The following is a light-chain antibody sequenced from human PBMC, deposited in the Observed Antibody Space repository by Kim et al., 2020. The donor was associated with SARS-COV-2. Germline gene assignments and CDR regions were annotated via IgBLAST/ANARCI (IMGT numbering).Light chain of an antibody. CDR3: NSYTTSSTWV. CDR1: NSNVGRYNY. J-gene: IGLJ3*02. Sequence: QSALTQPTSVSGSPGQSITISCTGTNSNVGRYNYVSWYQQHPGKAPKLIIYDVSKRPSGVSNRFSGSKSGNTASLTISGLQAEDEADYYCNSYTTSSTWVFGGGTKLTVL. CDR2: DVS. V-gene: IGLV2-14*03.